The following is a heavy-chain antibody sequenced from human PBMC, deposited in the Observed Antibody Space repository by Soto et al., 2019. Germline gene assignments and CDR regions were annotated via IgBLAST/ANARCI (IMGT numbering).Heavy chain of an antibody. CDR3: AKDVYPSGEARAYYYYGMDV. J-gene: IGHJ6*02. D-gene: IGHD1-26*01. CDR1: GFIFSKYA. V-gene: IGHV3-30-3*02. Sequence: QPGGSLRLSCEASGFIFSKYAIHWVRQAPGKGLEWVAVISYDASSKDYADSVRGRFTISRDNSRNTIYLQMKNVRVGDTATYHCAKDVYPSGEARAYYYYGMDVWGQGTTVTVSS. CDR2: ISYDASSK.